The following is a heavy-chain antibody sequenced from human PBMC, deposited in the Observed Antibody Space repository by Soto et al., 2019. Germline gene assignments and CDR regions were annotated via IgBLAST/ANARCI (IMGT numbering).Heavy chain of an antibody. V-gene: IGHV3-33*01. CDR2: IWYDGSNK. J-gene: IGHJ6*02. Sequence: GGSLRLSCAASGFTFSSYGMHWVRQAPGKGLEWVAVIWYDGSNKYYADSVKGRFTISRDNAKNTLYLQMNSLRAEDTAVYYCARDILTASDGMDVWGQGTTVTVSS. D-gene: IGHD3-9*01. CDR1: GFTFSSYG. CDR3: ARDILTASDGMDV.